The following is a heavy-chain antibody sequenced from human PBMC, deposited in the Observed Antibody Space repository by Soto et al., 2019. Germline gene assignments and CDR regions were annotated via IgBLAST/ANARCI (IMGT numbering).Heavy chain of an antibody. Sequence: GASVKVSCKASGGTFSSYTISWVRQAPGQGLEWMGRIIPILGIANYAQKFQGRVTITRDKSTSTAYMELSSLRSEDTAVYYCARDGSSRWNYYYGMDVWGQGTTVTVSS. V-gene: IGHV1-69*04. D-gene: IGHD6-13*01. CDR1: GGTFSSYT. J-gene: IGHJ6*02. CDR2: IIPILGIA. CDR3: ARDGSSRWNYYYGMDV.